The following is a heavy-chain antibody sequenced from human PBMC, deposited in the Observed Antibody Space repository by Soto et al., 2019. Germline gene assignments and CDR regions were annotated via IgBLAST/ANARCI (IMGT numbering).Heavy chain of an antibody. Sequence: QVQLQQSGPGLLKVSQTLSLTCDISGDSVSSNTAAWNWIRQSPSRGLEWLGRTFYRSKWFNDYAVPXXXRXXITPDTSKNQFSLHLNSVTPEDTAIYYCARDELHYKTPFDSWGQGTLVTVSS. D-gene: IGHD3-10*01. J-gene: IGHJ4*02. V-gene: IGHV6-1*01. CDR3: ARDELHYKTPFDS. CDR1: GDSVSSNTAA. CDR2: TFYRSKWFN.